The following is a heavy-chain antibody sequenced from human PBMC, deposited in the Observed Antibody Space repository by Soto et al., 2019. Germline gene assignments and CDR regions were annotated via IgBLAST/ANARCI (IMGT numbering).Heavy chain of an antibody. V-gene: IGHV3-30-3*01. CDR1: GFTFSSYA. Sequence: GGSVRLSCAASGFTFSSYAMHWVRQAPGKGLEWVAVISYDGSNKYYADSVKGRFTISRDNSKNTLYLQMNSLRAEDTAAYYCARQLWGDIVVVPAASGLMDVWGQGTTVTVSS. CDR2: ISYDGSNK. J-gene: IGHJ6*02. CDR3: ARQLWGDIVVVPAASGLMDV. D-gene: IGHD2-2*01.